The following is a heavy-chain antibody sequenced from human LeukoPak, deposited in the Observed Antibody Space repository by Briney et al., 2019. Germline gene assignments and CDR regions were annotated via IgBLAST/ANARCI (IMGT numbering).Heavy chain of an antibody. CDR1: GGSIRNSRCH. Sequence: SETLSLTCTGSGGSIRNSRCHWGWIRQPPGKGLEWIGSIYYSGTTNYNPSLKSRVTISIDTSKNQFSLKLSSVTAADTAVFYCARNPVPGVSAADSFDIWGQGTMVTVSS. CDR3: ARNPVPGVSAADSFDI. CDR2: IYYSGTT. V-gene: IGHV4-39*01. D-gene: IGHD3-10*01. J-gene: IGHJ3*02.